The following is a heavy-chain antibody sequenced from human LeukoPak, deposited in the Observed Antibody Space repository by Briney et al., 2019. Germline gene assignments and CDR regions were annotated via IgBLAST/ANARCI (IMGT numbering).Heavy chain of an antibody. J-gene: IGHJ6*02. CDR1: GGSISSYY. V-gene: IGHV4-59*12. D-gene: IGHD7-27*01. CDR3: ARDLGPYYGMDV. Sequence: SETLPLTCTVSGGSISSYYWSWIRQPPGKGLEWIGSIYYSGSTYYNPSLKSRVTISVDTSKNQFSLKLSSVTAADTAVYYCARDLGPYYGMDVWGQGTTVTVSS. CDR2: IYYSGST.